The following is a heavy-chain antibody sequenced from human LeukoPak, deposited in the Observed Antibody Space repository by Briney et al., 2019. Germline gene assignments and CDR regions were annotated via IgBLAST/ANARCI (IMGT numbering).Heavy chain of an antibody. Sequence: SETLSLTCTVSGGSISSHYCSWIRQPPGKGLEWIGYIYYSGSTNYNPSLKSRVTISVDTSKNQFSLKLSSVTAADTAVYYCARVTGSIAALYFDYWGQGTLVTVSS. CDR2: IYYSGST. CDR3: ARVTGSIAALYFDY. CDR1: GGSISSHY. J-gene: IGHJ4*02. V-gene: IGHV4-59*11. D-gene: IGHD6-6*01.